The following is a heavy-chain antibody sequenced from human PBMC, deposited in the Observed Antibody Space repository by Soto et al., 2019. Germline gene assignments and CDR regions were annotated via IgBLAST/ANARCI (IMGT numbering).Heavy chain of an antibody. D-gene: IGHD6-13*01. V-gene: IGHV3-23*01. CDR3: AKVSGAGYSSSPPRRSHYYMDV. CDR1: GFTFSSYA. CDR2: ISGSGGST. J-gene: IGHJ6*03. Sequence: GGSLRLSCAASGFTFSSYAMSWVRQAPGKGLEWVSAISGSGGSTYYADSVKGRFTISRDNSKNTLYLQMNSLRAEDTAVYYCAKVSGAGYSSSPPRRSHYYMDVWGKGTTVTVSS.